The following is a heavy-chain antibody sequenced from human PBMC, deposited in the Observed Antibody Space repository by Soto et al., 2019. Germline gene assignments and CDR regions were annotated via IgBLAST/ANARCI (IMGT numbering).Heavy chain of an antibody. CDR3: ARGRLYRGAAGTLGYYYYGMDV. CDR2: IYYSGST. CDR1: GGSISSYY. V-gene: IGHV4-59*01. Sequence: SETLSLTCTVSGGSISSYYWSWIRQPPGKGLEWIGYIYYSGSTNYNPTLKSRVTISVDTSKNQFSLKLSSVTAADTAVYYCARGRLYRGAAGTLGYYYYGMDVWGQGTTVTVSS. D-gene: IGHD6-13*01. J-gene: IGHJ6*02.